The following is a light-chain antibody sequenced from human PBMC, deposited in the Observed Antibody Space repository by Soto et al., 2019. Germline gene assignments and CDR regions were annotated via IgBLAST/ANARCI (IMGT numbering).Light chain of an antibody. CDR1: RSGVGGYNY. Sequence: QSVVTQPAPVSGFPWQAVPLSCTGNRSGVGGYNYVSWYQQHPGKAPKLMIYDVSYRPSGVSNRFSGSKSGNTASLTVSGLQAEDEADYYCSSYASSSTPYVFGTGTKVTVL. J-gene: IGLJ1*01. CDR3: SSYASSSTPYV. CDR2: DVS. V-gene: IGLV2-14*03.